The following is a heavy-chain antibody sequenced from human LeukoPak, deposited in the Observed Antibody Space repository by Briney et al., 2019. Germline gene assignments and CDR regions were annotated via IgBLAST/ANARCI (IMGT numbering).Heavy chain of an antibody. J-gene: IGHJ6*02. CDR1: GYTFTSYD. CDR2: MNPNSGNT. D-gene: IGHD3-22*01. V-gene: IGHV1-8*01. CDR3: ARDLDSYDSSGYYYRMGYYYGMDV. Sequence: ASVKVSCKASGYTFTSYDINWVRQATGQGLEWMGWMNPNSGNTGYAQKFQGRGTMTRDTSTSTVYMELSSLRSEGTAVYYCARDLDSYDSSGYYYRMGYYYGMDVWGQGTTVTVSS.